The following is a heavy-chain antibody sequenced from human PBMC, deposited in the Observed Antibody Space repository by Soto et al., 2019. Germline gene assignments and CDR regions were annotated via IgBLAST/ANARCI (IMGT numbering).Heavy chain of an antibody. CDR2: IYYSGST. J-gene: IGHJ5*02. V-gene: IGHV4-59*01. Sequence: LELHSHSSTVAEGTSIDDGGSWILQKRGKGLEWIGYIYYSGSTNYNPSLKSRVTISVDTSKNQFSLKLSSVTAADTAVYYCARVQMDTNTGGWFDTRGQGPLVTVSS. CDR1: EGTSIDDG. D-gene: IGHD5-18*01. CDR3: ARVQMDTNTGGWFDT.